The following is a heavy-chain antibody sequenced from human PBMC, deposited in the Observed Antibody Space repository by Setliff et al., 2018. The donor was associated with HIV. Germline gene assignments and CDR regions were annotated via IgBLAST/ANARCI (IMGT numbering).Heavy chain of an antibody. J-gene: IGHJ6*03. D-gene: IGHD3-22*01. CDR1: GGSISSSRYY. CDR2: IYTSGST. CDR3: ARETYYYDNPQYYYYYMDV. V-gene: IGHV4-61*02. Sequence: SETLSLTCTVSGGSISSSRYYWSWIRQPAGKGLEWIGRIYTSGSTNYNPSLKSRVTMSVDTSKNQFSLRLTSVTAADTAVYYCARETYYYDNPQYYYYYMDVWGKGTTVTLSS.